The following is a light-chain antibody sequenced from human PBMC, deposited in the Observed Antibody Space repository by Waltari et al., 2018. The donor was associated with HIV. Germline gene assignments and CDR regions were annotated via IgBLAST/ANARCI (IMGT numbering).Light chain of an antibody. CDR3: QHFNGDFT. J-gene: IGKJ3*01. V-gene: IGKV1-5*03. CDR1: QSIGTW. Sequence: DIQMTQSPSTLSASVGDRVTITCRASQSIGTWLAWYQQKPGKAPKLLIYKASTLETGVPSRFSGSRSATEFTLTISSLQPDDFATYYCQHFNGDFTFGPGTKVDIK. CDR2: KAS.